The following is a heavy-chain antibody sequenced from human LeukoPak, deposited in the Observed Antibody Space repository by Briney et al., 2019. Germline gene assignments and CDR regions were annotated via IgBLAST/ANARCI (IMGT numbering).Heavy chain of an antibody. CDR2: ISGSGGST. CDR1: GFTSSSYV. V-gene: IGHV3-23*01. D-gene: IGHD1-20*01. CDR3: AKRGPSGITGTFDY. J-gene: IGHJ4*02. Sequence: GGSVRLSCAASGFTSSSYVMTWVRQAPGKGLEWVSNISGSGGSTYYADSVKGRFTISRDNSKNTLYLQTNSLRAEDTAVYYCAKRGPSGITGTFDYWGQGTLVTVSS.